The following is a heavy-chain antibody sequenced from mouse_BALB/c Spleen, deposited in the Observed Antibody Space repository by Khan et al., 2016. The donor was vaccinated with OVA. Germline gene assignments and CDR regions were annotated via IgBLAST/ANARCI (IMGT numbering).Heavy chain of an antibody. CDR3: ARSPYGNFDY. CDR1: GFTFSTYA. V-gene: IGHV5-9-3*01. D-gene: IGHD2-1*01. CDR2: ISSDGDYT. J-gene: IGHJ3*01. Sequence: EVQLVESGGGLVKPGGSLKLSCAATGFTFSTYAMSWVRQTPEKRLEWVATISSDGDYTYFPDNVTGRFTISRDNAKNTLCLQMTSLRSEDTAMYCCARSPYGNFDYWGQGTLVTVSA.